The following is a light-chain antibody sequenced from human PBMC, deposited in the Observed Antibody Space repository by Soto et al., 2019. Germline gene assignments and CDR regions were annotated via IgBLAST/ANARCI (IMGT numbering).Light chain of an antibody. CDR1: QDISNY. J-gene: IGKJ5*01. CDR3: QQYHNLIIT. Sequence: DIQMTQSPSSLSASVGDRVTITCQASQDISNYLNWYQQKSGKAPKLLIYDAYNVDTGVPPRFSRRGSGTHFTLTISNLQPEDIATYYCQQYHNLIITSGQGSRLEIK. V-gene: IGKV1-33*01. CDR2: DAY.